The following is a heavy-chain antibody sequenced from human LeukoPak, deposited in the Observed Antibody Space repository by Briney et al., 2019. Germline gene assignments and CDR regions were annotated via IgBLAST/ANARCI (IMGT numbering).Heavy chain of an antibody. CDR2: DNPNSGGT. D-gene: IGHD3-9*01. J-gene: IGHJ5*02. Sequence: ASVKVSCKASGYTFTGYYMHWVRQAPGQGLEWMGWDNPNSGGTNYAQKFQGRATMTRDTSISTAYMELSRLRSDDTAVYYCARDPGYYDILTGYFSWFDPWGQGTLVTVSS. CDR1: GYTFTGYY. V-gene: IGHV1-2*02. CDR3: ARDPGYYDILTGYFSWFDP.